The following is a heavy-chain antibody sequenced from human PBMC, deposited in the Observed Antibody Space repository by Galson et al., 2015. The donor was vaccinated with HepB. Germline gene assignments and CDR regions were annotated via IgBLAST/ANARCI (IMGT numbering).Heavy chain of an antibody. CDR1: GGTFSSYA. V-gene: IGHV1-69*13. Sequence: SVKVSCKASGGTFSSYAISWVRQAPGQGLEWMGGIIPIFGTANYAQKFQGRVTITADESTSTAYMELSSLRSEDTAVYYCARGGIVVVVAATKGYYFDYWGQGTLVTVSS. CDR2: IIPIFGTA. D-gene: IGHD2-15*01. J-gene: IGHJ4*02. CDR3: ARGGIVVVVAATKGYYFDY.